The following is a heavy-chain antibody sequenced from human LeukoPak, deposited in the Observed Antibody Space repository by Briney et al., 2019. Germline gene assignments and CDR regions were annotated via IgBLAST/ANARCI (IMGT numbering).Heavy chain of an antibody. D-gene: IGHD5-12*01. V-gene: IGHV3-72*01. CDR3: TRGYSGVSIYAFDV. CDR1: GFTFSDQY. CDR2: ISNRASSYTT. J-gene: IGHJ3*01. Sequence: PGGSLRLSCAASGFTFSDQYIDWVRQAPGKGLEWVGRISNRASSYTTEYATSVKGRFTISRDDLKESLYLQMNELKTEDTAVYHCTRGYSGVSIYAFDVWGQGTMVTVSS.